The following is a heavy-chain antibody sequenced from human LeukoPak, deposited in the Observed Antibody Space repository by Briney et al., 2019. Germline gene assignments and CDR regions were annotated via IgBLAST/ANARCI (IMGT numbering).Heavy chain of an antibody. D-gene: IGHD2-8*01. Sequence: SETLSLTCTVSGGSISSSSYYWGWIRQPPGKGLEWIGSIYYSGSTYYNPSLKSRVTISVDTSKNQFSLKLSSVTAADTAVYYCARFISGVSEYNWFDPWGQGTLVTVSS. CDR2: IYYSGST. CDR3: ARFISGVSEYNWFDP. V-gene: IGHV4-39*07. J-gene: IGHJ5*02. CDR1: GGSISSSSYY.